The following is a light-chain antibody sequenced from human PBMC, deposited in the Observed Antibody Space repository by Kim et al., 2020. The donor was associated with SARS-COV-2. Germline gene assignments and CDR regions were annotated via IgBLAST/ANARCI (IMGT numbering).Light chain of an antibody. CDR1: SSDVGGYNY. CDR3: RSYTSSSAYV. Sequence: QCALTQPASVSGSPGQSITISCTGTSSDVGGYNYVSWYQQHPGKAPKLMIYDVSKRPSGVSNRFSGSKSGNTASLTISGLQAEDEADYYCRSYTSSSAYVCGTGTEVTV. V-gene: IGLV2-14*01. CDR2: DVS. J-gene: IGLJ1*01.